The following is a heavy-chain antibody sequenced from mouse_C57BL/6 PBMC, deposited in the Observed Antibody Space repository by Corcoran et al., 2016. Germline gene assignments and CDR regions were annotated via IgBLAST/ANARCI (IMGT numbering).Heavy chain of an antibody. CDR3: ARDFLVSDMVVAAIALEAFEI. D-gene: IGHD1-1*02. J-gene: IGHJ3*01. CDR1: GFTFSSYG. V-gene: IGHV5-17*01. CDR2: IWYDGSNK. Sequence: VQLVESGGGVVQPGRSLRLSCAASGFTFSSYGMHWVRQAPGKGLEWVAVIWYDGSNKYYADSVKGRFTISRDNSKNTLYLQMNSMRAEDTAVYYCARDFLVSDMVVAAIALEAFEIWGQGT.